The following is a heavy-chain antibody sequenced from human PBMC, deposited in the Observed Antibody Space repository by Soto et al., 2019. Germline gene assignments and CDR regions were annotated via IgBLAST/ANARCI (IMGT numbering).Heavy chain of an antibody. Sequence: PGGSLRLSCAASGFTFSSYAMSWVRQAPGKGLELVSAISGSGGSTYYADSVKGRFTTSRDNSKNTLYLQMNSLRAEDTAVYYCAKSIYGSGSYFTYWGQGTLVTVSS. V-gene: IGHV3-23*01. CDR3: AKSIYGSGSYFTY. CDR1: GFTFSSYA. J-gene: IGHJ4*02. CDR2: ISGSGGST. D-gene: IGHD3-10*01.